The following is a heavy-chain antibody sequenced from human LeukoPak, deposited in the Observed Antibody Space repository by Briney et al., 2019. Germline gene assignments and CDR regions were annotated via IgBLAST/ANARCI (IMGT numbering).Heavy chain of an antibody. D-gene: IGHD1-26*01. J-gene: IGHJ5*02. CDR2: IIPIFGTT. Sequence: ASVKVSCKASGGPFSSYAISWVRQAPGQGLEWMGGIIPIFGTTNYAQKFQGRVTITTDESTSTAYMELSSLRSEDTAVYYCARASETGIVGANWFDPWGQGTLVTVSS. V-gene: IGHV1-69*05. CDR3: ARASETGIVGANWFDP. CDR1: GGPFSSYA.